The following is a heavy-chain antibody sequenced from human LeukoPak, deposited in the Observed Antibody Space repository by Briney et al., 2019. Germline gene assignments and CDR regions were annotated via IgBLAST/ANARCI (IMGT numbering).Heavy chain of an antibody. CDR1: GFTFSDYE. CDR3: AKAAMQFCSSTSCSGMDV. J-gene: IGHJ6*02. D-gene: IGHD2-2*01. V-gene: IGHV3-30*18. Sequence: GGSLRLSCATSGFTFSDYEMNWVRQAPGKGLEWVAVISYDGSNEYYADSVKGRFTISRDKSKNTLDLQMNSLRAEDTAVYYCAKAAMQFCSSTSCSGMDVWGQGTTVTVSS. CDR2: ISYDGSNE.